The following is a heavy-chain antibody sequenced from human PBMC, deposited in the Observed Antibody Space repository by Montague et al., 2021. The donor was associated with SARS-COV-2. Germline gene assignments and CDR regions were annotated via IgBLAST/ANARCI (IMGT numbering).Heavy chain of an antibody. CDR2: RYYRSKRNN. D-gene: IGHD3-10*01. CDR1: GDSDASDRAG. J-gene: IGHJ4*02. V-gene: IGHV6-1*01. CDR3: ARAGSLGNFDY. Sequence: CAISGDSDASDRAGRKWKRQTPERDLEWQGRRYYRSKRNNDYAVSVKSRVTINPDTSKNQFSLQLNSVTPEDSAVYYCARAGSLGNFDYWGQGTLVTVSS.